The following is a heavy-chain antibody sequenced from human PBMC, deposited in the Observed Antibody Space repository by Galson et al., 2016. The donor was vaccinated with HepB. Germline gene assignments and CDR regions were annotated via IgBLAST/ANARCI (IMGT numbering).Heavy chain of an antibody. CDR2: MTSNGGRT. CDR3: LMGDFADY. V-gene: IGHV3-64D*06. Sequence: SLRLSCAASGFTFSSFAIHWARQAPGKGLEYVSAMTSNGGRTYYADSVKGRFTISRDNSKNTLYLQMSSVTTEDTAVYYCLMGDFADYWGQGTLVTVSS. J-gene: IGHJ4*02. CDR1: GFTFSSFA. D-gene: IGHD2-21*02.